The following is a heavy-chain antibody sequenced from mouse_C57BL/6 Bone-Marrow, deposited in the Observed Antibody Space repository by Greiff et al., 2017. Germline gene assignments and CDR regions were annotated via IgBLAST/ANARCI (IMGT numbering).Heavy chain of an antibody. J-gene: IGHJ3*01. CDR2: ISYDGSN. V-gene: IGHV3-6*01. CDR3: AGTAQATAWFAY. CDR1: GYSITSGYY. D-gene: IGHD3-2*02. Sequence: EVKLMESGPGLVKPSQSLSLTCSVTGYSITSGYYWNWIRQFPGNKLEWMGYISYDGSNNYNPSLKNRISITRDTSKNQFFLKLNSVTTEDTATYYCAGTAQATAWFAYWGQGTLVTVSA.